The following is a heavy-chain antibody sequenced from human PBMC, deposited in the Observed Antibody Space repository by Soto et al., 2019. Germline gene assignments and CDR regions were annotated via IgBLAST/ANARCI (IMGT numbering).Heavy chain of an antibody. CDR3: ARRIAAAGYYYYGMDV. V-gene: IGHV5-10-1*01. J-gene: IGHJ6*02. D-gene: IGHD6-13*01. CDR2: IDPSDSYT. CDR1: GYSFASYW. Sequence: PGESLKISCKGSGYSFASYWISGVRQMHGKGLEWMGRIDPSDSYTNYSPSFQGHVTISADKSISTAYLQWSSLKASDTAMYYCARRIAAAGYYYYGMDVWGQGTTVTVSS.